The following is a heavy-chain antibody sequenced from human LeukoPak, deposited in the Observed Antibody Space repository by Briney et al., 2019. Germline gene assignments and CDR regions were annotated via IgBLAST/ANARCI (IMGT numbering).Heavy chain of an antibody. D-gene: IGHD4-17*01. Sequence: GGSLRLSCAASGFTFSSYSMNWVRQAPGKGLEWVSAISGSGGSTYYADSVKGRFTISRDNSKNTLYLQMNSLRAEDTAVYYCAKGGSTVTSEFDYWGQGTLVTVSS. CDR2: ISGSGGST. V-gene: IGHV3-23*01. CDR3: AKGGSTVTSEFDY. J-gene: IGHJ4*02. CDR1: GFTFSSYS.